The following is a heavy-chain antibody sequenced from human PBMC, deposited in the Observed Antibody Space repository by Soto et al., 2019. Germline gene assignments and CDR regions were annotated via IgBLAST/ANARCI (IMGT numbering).Heavy chain of an antibody. V-gene: IGHV1-3*01. CDR1: GYTFSTYA. D-gene: IGHD1-1*01. J-gene: IGHJ6*02. CDR2: INGGNGHT. Sequence: SSVKVSCKASGYTFSTYALHWVRQAPGQGLEWMGWINGGNGHTRYSQKFKDRVTISRDTPASTAYMELSGLRSEDTAVYYCARGKGMEENYYYYGMDVWGQGTTVTVSS. CDR3: ARGKGMEENYYYYGMDV.